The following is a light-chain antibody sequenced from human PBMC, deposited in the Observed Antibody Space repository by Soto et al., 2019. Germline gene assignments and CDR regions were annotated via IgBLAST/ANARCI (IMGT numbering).Light chain of an antibody. V-gene: IGKV1-13*02. CDR2: DAS. Sequence: AIQLTQSPSSLSASVGDRVTITCRASQGIGSALAWYQQKPGKAPKLLIYDASSLESGVPSRSSGSGSGTDFTLTITSLQPEDCATYYCQQYDSSWTFGLGTKVDIK. CDR1: QGIGSA. CDR3: QQYDSSWT. J-gene: IGKJ1*01.